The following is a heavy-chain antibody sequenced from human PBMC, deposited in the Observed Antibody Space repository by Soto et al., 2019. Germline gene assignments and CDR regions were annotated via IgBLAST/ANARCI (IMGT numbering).Heavy chain of an antibody. J-gene: IGHJ6*02. CDR1: GGSINSDYYH. CDR3: AREDDGGDSLDV. D-gene: IGHD2-21*02. Sequence: QVQLVETGPGLVMPSQTLSLTCTVSGGSINSDYYHWTWIRQSPGKGLEWIGYIHHSGAILYNPSFKSRLAISVDTSKNQSSLHLSSVTDTDTAVYFCAREDDGGDSLDVWGQGTTVTVSS. CDR2: IHHSGAI. V-gene: IGHV4-30-4*08.